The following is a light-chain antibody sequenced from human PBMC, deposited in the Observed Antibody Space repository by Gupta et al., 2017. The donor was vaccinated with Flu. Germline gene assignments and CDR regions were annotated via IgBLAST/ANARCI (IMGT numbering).Light chain of an antibody. CDR1: SGHSTYP. J-gene: IGLJ3*02. CDR2: LNSDGSH. V-gene: IGLV4-69*01. CDR3: QAWGAGVRV. Sequence: QLVLTQSPSASASLGASVKLTCTLSSGHSTYPIAWHQQQPEKGPRFLMKLNSDGSHDKGDGIPDRFSGSSSGAERDLTIASLQSEDEADYFCQAWGAGVRVFGGGTKLTVL.